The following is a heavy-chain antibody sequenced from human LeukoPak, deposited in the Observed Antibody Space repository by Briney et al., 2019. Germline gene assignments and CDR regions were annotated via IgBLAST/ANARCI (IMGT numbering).Heavy chain of an antibody. D-gene: IGHD4/OR15-4a*01. CDR1: GFTFSSDA. J-gene: IGHJ4*02. CDR3: AKGTMHDY. Sequence: GGSLRLSCAASGFTFSSDAMNWVRQAPGQGLEWVSGISDTGGNPYYADSVKGRFTISRDKSKNTLDLQMNSLRAEDTAVYYCAKGTMHDYWGQGTLVTVSA. V-gene: IGHV3-23*01. CDR2: ISDTGGNP.